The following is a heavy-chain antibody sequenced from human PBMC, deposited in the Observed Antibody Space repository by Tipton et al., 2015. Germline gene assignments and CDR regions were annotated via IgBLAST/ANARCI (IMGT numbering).Heavy chain of an antibody. Sequence: TLSLTGSVSGGSLSSGGFSWSWIRQPPGKGLEWIGYIYQGGSTYYNPSLKSRVTMSVDRPKNQFSLKLTSVTAADTAVYYCARSGYTYGMDVWGQGTTVTVSS. V-gene: IGHV4-30-2*01. CDR3: ARSGYTYGMDV. D-gene: IGHD5-12*01. CDR2: IYQGGST. CDR1: GGSLSSGGFS. J-gene: IGHJ6*02.